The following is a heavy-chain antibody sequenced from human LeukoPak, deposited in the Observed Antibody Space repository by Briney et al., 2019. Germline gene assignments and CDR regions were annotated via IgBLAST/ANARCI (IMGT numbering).Heavy chain of an antibody. Sequence: HPGGSLRLSCAASGFTFSSYAMSWVRQAPGKGLEWVSAISGSGGSTYYADSVKGRFTISRDNSKNTLYLQMNSLRAEDTAVYYCAKDYYYDSSGRRVDYWGQGTLVTVSS. CDR3: AKDYYYDSSGRRVDY. J-gene: IGHJ4*02. CDR1: GFTFSSYA. CDR2: ISGSGGST. V-gene: IGHV3-23*01. D-gene: IGHD3-22*01.